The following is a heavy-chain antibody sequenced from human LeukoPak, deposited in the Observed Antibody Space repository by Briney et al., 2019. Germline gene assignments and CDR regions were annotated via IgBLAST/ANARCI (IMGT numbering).Heavy chain of an antibody. CDR1: GFTFSNYT. V-gene: IGHV3-23*01. CDR2: INGSGGST. Sequence: GGSLRLSCAASGFTFSNYTMNWVRQAPGKGLEWVSPINGSGGSTYYTDSVKGRFTISRDNSKNTPYLQMNCLRAEDTALYYCARSGIAAAGTSSFDYWGQGTLVTVSS. D-gene: IGHD6-13*01. CDR3: ARSGIAAAGTSSFDY. J-gene: IGHJ4*02.